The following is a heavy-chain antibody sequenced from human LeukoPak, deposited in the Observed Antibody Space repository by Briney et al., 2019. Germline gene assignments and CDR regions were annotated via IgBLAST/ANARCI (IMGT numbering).Heavy chain of an antibody. Sequence: SETLSLTCTVSGGSISSYYWSWIRQPPGKGLEWMGFIYYSGSTNYNPSLKSRVTISVDTSKNQFSLKLSSVTAADTAVYYCAREIVGFGDYYMDVWGKGTTVTVSS. V-gene: IGHV4-59*01. CDR1: GGSISSYY. CDR3: AREIVGFGDYYMDV. D-gene: IGHD3-10*01. J-gene: IGHJ6*03. CDR2: IYYSGST.